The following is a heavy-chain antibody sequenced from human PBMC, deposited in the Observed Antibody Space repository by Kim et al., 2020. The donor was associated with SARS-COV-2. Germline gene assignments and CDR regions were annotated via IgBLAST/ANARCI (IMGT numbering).Heavy chain of an antibody. CDR1: GGTFSSYA. V-gene: IGHV1-69*13. J-gene: IGHJ4*02. D-gene: IGHD3-22*01. CDR2: IIPIFGTA. Sequence: SVKVSCKASGGTFSSYAINWVRQAPGQGLEWMGGIIPIFGTANYAQKFQGRLTITADEPTSTAYMELSSLRSEDTAVYYCARVEVYDSSGYYLDYWGQGTLVTVSS. CDR3: ARVEVYDSSGYYLDY.